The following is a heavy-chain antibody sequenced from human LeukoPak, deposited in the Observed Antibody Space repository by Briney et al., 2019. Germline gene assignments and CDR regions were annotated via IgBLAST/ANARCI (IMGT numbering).Heavy chain of an antibody. CDR1: GGSISSYY. CDR3: ARFLYYDFWSGDYGMDV. CDR2: IYTSGST. V-gene: IGHV4-4*07. J-gene: IGHJ6*02. Sequence: SETLSLTCTVSGGSISSYYWSWIRQPAGKGLEWIGRIYTSGSTNYNPSLKSRVTMSVDTSKNQFSPKLSSVTAADTAVYYCARFLYYDFWSGDYGMDVWGQGTTVTVSS. D-gene: IGHD3-3*01.